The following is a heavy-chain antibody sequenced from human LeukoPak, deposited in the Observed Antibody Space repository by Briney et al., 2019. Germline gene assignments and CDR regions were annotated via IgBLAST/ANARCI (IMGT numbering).Heavy chain of an antibody. D-gene: IGHD3-16*01. J-gene: IGHJ3*02. CDR1: GYTFTGYY. V-gene: IGHV1-2*02. CDR3: ARGGIFNYDAFDI. CDR2: INPNSGGT. Sequence: SVKLSCKASGYTFTGYYMHWVRRAPGQGLEWMGWINPNSGGTNYAQKFQGRVTMTRDTSISTAYMELSRLRSDDTAVYYCARGGIFNYDAFDIWGQRTVVPVSS.